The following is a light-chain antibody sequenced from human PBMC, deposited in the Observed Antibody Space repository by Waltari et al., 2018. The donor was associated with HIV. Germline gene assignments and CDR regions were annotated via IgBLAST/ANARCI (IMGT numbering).Light chain of an antibody. CDR2: DAS. J-gene: IGKJ2*01. Sequence: EIVLTQSPGPQSFSPGSSASLSCRASQTVTSNSIAWYQVRPGQAPRVVIYDASYRAADIPDGFTGSGSGTNFTLTITRLEPEDFALYFCQQYALSPFTFGQGTSLEV. V-gene: IGKV3-20*01. CDR1: QTVTSNS. CDR3: QQYALSPFT.